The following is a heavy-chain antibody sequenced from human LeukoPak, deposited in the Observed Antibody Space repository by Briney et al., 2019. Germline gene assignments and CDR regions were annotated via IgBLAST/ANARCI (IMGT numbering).Heavy chain of an antibody. CDR1: GGPISSGYYY. Sequence: PSQTLSLTCTVSGGPISSGYYYWSWLRQPPGKGLECIGYIYYSGSTYYNPTLKSRVTISVDTSKNQFSLKLSSVTAADTAVYYCARGNYFDYWGQGTLVTVSS. CDR3: ARGNYFDY. V-gene: IGHV4-30-4*08. CDR2: IYYSGST. J-gene: IGHJ4*02.